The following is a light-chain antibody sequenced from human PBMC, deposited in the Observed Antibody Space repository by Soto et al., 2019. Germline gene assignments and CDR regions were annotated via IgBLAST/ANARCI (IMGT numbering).Light chain of an antibody. CDR1: QSISSY. Sequence: PGERAPLSCRASQSISSYLTWYQQKPGQAPRLLIYGASTRATGIPARFSGSVSGTEFTLTISSLQSEDFAVYYCQQDNNWPFTFGQGTRLEIK. CDR2: GAS. J-gene: IGKJ5*01. CDR3: QQDNNWPFT. V-gene: IGKV3-15*01.